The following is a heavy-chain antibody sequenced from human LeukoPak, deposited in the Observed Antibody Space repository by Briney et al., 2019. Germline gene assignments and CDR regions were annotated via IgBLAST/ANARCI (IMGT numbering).Heavy chain of an antibody. V-gene: IGHV4-34*01. Sequence: SEALSLTCAVYGGSFSGYYWSWIRQPPGKGLEWIGEINHSGSTNYNPSLKSRVTISVDTSKNQFSLKLSSVTAADTAVYYCARKTMIVVVNWFDPWGQGTLVTVSS. D-gene: IGHD3-22*01. CDR2: INHSGST. J-gene: IGHJ5*02. CDR3: ARKTMIVVVNWFDP. CDR1: GGSFSGYY.